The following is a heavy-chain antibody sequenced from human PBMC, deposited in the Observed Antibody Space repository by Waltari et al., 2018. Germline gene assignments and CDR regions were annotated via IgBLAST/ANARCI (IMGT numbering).Heavy chain of an antibody. J-gene: IGHJ4*02. CDR1: GFTFSSYG. V-gene: IGHV3-48*03. CDR3: ARRFDS. Sequence: EVQLVESGGGLVQPGGSQRLSCAASGFTFSSYGMNWVRQAPGKGLEWISYISGSGTTIYYADSVKGRFTISRDDAENSLYLQMNSLRAEDTALYYCARRFDSWGQGTRVTVSS. CDR2: ISGSGTTI.